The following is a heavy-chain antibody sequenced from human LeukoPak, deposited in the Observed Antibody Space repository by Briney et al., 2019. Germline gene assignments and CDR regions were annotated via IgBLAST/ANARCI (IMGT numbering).Heavy chain of an antibody. V-gene: IGHV4-34*01. CDR2: INHSGST. Sequence: SETLSLTCAVYGGSFSGYYWSWVRQPPGKGLEWIGEINHSGSTNYNPSLKSRVTISVDTSKNQFSLKLSSVTAADTAVYYCARALFDPWGQGTLDTVSS. J-gene: IGHJ5*02. CDR1: GGSFSGYY. CDR3: ARALFDP.